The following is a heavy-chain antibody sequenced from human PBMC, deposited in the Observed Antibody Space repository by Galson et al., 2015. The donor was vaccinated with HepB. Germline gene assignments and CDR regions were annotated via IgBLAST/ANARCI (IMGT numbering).Heavy chain of an antibody. Sequence: VKVSCKASGYTFTGYYMHWVRQAPGQGLEWMGWINPNRGGTNYAQKFQGWVTMTRDTSISTAYMEPSRLRSDDTAVYYCARAGDILTGYYNYYYYYGMDVWGQGTTVTVSS. J-gene: IGHJ6*02. CDR1: GYTFTGYY. CDR3: ARAGDILTGYYNYYYYYGMDV. D-gene: IGHD3-9*01. V-gene: IGHV1-2*04. CDR2: INPNRGGT.